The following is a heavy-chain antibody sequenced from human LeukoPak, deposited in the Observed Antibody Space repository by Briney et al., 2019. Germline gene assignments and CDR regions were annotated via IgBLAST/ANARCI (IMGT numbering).Heavy chain of an antibody. D-gene: IGHD3-16*01. Sequence: GGSLRLSCAASGFTFSSYAMRWVRQAPGKGLEWVSAISGSGGSTYYADSVKGRFTISRDNSKNTLYLQMNSLRAEDTAVYYCAKDYYVWGNYYFDYWGQGTLVTVSS. V-gene: IGHV3-23*01. CDR3: AKDYYVWGNYYFDY. CDR2: ISGSGGST. J-gene: IGHJ4*02. CDR1: GFTFSSYA.